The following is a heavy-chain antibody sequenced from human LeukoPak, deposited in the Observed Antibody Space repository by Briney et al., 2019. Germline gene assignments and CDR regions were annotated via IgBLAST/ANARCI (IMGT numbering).Heavy chain of an antibody. CDR2: VSSSGSTI. CDR3: ARVGYYGMDV. J-gene: IGHJ6*02. V-gene: IGHV3-11*01. CDR1: RFTFSDYF. Sequence: GGSLRLSCAASRFTFSDYFVSWIGQAQGKGLEWVSYVSSSGSTIYYADSVKGRFTISRDNAKNSLYVQMNSLRAEDTAVYYCARVGYYGMDVWGQGTTVTVSS.